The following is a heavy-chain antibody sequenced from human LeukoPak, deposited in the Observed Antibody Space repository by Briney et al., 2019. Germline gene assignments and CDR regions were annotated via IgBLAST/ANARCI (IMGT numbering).Heavy chain of an antibody. J-gene: IGHJ5*02. Sequence: GGSLRLSCAASGFIFNNYSLIWVRQAPGKGLEWVSAISNDGGGTQYADFVKGRFTISRDNSKHTLFLQMNSLGAEDTALYYCAKGSSGYFADLWGQGTLVTVSS. CDR2: ISNDGGGT. CDR3: AKGSSGYFADL. CDR1: GFIFNNYS. D-gene: IGHD3-22*01. V-gene: IGHV3-23*01.